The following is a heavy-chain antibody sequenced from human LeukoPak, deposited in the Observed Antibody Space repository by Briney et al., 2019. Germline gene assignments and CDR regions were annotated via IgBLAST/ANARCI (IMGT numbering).Heavy chain of an antibody. CDR2: ISGSSATI. Sequence: GGSLRLSCAASGLTFRDYSMTWVRQVPGRGLEWVSFISGSSATIYYADSVKGRFTISRDNAKNSLYLDMKSLRADDTAIYHCARVGGLNWFDPWGQGTLVTVSS. J-gene: IGHJ5*02. CDR3: ARVGGLNWFDP. CDR1: GLTFRDYS. V-gene: IGHV3-48*01. D-gene: IGHD2-15*01.